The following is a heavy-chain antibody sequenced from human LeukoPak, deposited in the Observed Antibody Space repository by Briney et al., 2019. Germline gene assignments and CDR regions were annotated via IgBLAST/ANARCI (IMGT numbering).Heavy chain of an antibody. V-gene: IGHV3-23*01. CDR2: ISGGGGVT. CDR1: GFTFSSYG. D-gene: IGHD1-26*01. CDR3: TKASWEGVTTTYFDY. J-gene: IGHJ4*02. Sequence: GGSLRLSCAASGFTFSSYGMHWVRQAPGKGLEWVSGISGGGGVTYYADSVKGRFTISRDNSKNTLYLQMNSLRGDDTARYYCTKASWEGVTTTYFDYWGQGTLVPVSS.